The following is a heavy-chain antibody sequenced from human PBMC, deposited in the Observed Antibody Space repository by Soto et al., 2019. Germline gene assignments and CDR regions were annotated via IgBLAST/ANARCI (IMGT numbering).Heavy chain of an antibody. CDR2: ISYDGSNK. CDR3: AIDSYGDSTPGGMAV. V-gene: IGHV3-30-3*01. J-gene: IGHJ6*02. D-gene: IGHD4-17*01. Sequence: PGGSLRLSCAASGVTFSSYAMHWVRQAPGKGLEWVAVISYDGSNKYYADSVKGRFTISRDNSKNTLYLQMNSLRAEDTAVYYCAIDSYGDSTPGGMAVWGQGTPVTVSS. CDR1: GVTFSSYA.